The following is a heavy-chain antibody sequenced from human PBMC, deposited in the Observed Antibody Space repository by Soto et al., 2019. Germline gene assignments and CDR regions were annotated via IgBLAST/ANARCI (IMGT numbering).Heavy chain of an antibody. D-gene: IGHD1-26*01. CDR1: GFIFENFG. Sequence: ETLSLSCAASGFIFENFGMSWVRQAPGKGLEWISSISGSGFKKYYADSVKGRFTISRDNSKSTVYLELNNLSAEDTAVYHCAKNQGVELVPLATVDWFDPWGQGSVVTVSS. J-gene: IGHJ5*02. CDR3: AKNQGVELVPLATVDWFDP. V-gene: IGHV3-23*01. CDR2: ISGSGFKK.